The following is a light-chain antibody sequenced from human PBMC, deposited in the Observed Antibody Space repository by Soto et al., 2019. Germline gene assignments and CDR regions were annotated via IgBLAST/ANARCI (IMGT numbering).Light chain of an antibody. J-gene: IGLJ1*01. CDR2: GSV. CDR1: SSNIGAGYD. V-gene: IGLV1-40*01. Sequence: QAVVTQPPSVSGAPGQGVTISCTGSSSNIGAGYDVHWYQQLPRTAPKLLIYGSVNRPSGVPDRFSASKSGTSASLAITGLRPEDEADYYCQSYDSRLNGYVFGTGTKVTVL. CDR3: QSYDSRLNGYV.